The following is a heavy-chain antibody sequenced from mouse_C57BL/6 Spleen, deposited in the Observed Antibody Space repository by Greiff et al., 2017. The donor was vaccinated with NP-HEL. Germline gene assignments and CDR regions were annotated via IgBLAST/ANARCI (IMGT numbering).Heavy chain of an antibody. V-gene: IGHV1-52*01. J-gene: IGHJ3*01. CDR2: IDPSDSET. Sequence: QVQLQQPGAELVRPGSSVKLSCKASGYTFTSYWMHWVKQRPIQGLEWIGNIDPSDSETHYNQKFKDKATLTVDKSSSTAYMQLSSLTSEDSAVYYCARWAAQAPFAYWGQGTLVTVSA. D-gene: IGHD3-2*02. CDR1: GYTFTSYW. CDR3: ARWAAQAPFAY.